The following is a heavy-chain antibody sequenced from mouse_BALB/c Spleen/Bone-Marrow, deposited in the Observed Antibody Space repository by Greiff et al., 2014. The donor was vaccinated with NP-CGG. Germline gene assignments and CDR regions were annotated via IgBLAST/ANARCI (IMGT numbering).Heavy chain of an antibody. D-gene: IGHD2-3*01. Sequence: DVQLQESGGGLVQPGGSLKLSCAASGFDFSRYWMIWVRQAPGKGLEWIGEINPDSSTINYTPSLKDKFIISRDNAKNMLYLQMSKVRSEDTALYYCARCGYYGWFAYWGQGTLVTVSA. CDR3: ARCGYYGWFAY. CDR1: GFDFSRYW. J-gene: IGHJ3*01. CDR2: INPDSSTI. V-gene: IGHV4-1*02.